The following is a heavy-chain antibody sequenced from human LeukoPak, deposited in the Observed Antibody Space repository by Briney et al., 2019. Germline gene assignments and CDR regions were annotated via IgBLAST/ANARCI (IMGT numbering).Heavy chain of an antibody. CDR3: ASWGAGGNS. CDR1: GFTLSTYW. D-gene: IGHD3-16*01. J-gene: IGHJ4*02. V-gene: IGHV3-7*01. Sequence: GGSLRLSCEASGFTLSTYWMIWVRQVPGKGLVWVANINPDGSGKRYVDSVKRRFTIARDNADNSLSLQMNSLRAEDTAVYYCASWGAGGNSWGQGTLVTVSS. CDR2: INPDGSGK.